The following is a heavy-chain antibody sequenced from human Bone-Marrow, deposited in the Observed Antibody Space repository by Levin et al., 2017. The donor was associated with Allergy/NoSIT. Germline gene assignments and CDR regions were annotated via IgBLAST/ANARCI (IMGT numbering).Heavy chain of an antibody. V-gene: IGHV6-1*01. CDR2: TYYESKWYH. Sequence: SSETLSLTCVISGDSVSSNGVAWNWIRQSPSRGLEWLGRTYYESKWYHDYAASVKSRLTVDPDTSQNQFSLRLNSVTPEDTAVYYCARGRASAFDIWGQGTVVTVSS. D-gene: IGHD3-10*01. CDR1: GDSVSSNGVA. J-gene: IGHJ3*02. CDR3: ARGRASAFDI.